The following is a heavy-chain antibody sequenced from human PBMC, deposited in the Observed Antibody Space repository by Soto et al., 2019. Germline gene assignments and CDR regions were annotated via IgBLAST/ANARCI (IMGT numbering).Heavy chain of an antibody. CDR1: GFTFSSYS. J-gene: IGHJ5*02. D-gene: IGHD3-9*01. V-gene: IGHV3-48*01. CDR3: AGSGGVLSLVTLPADH. Sequence: GGSLRLSCAASGFTFSSYSMNWVRQAPGKGLEWVSYISSSSSTIYYADSVKGRFTISRDNAKNSLYLQMNSLRAEDTAGYYCAGSGGVLSLVTLPADHWGQGTLVTVSS. CDR2: ISSSSSTI.